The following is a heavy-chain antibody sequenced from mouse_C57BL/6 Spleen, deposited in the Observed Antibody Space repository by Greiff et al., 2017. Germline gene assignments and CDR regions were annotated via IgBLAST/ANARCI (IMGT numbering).Heavy chain of an antibody. V-gene: IGHV1-82*01. Sequence: QVQLQQSGPELVKPGASVKISCKASGYAFSSSWMNWVKQRPGKGLEWIGRNYPGDGDTNYNGKFKGKATLTADKASSTAYMQLSSLTSEDSAVYFCASKKEIYYGYDGYAMDYWGQGTSVTVSS. CDR2: NYPGDGDT. D-gene: IGHD2-2*01. CDR1: GYAFSSSW. CDR3: ASKKEIYYGYDGYAMDY. J-gene: IGHJ4*01.